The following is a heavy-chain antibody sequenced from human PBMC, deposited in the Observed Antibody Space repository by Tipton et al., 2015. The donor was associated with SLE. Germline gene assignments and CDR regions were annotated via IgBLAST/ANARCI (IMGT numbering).Heavy chain of an antibody. CDR1: GFTFETVV. J-gene: IGHJ4*02. CDR2: ITDEVEH. V-gene: IGHV3-23*01. Sequence: GSLRLSCVGSGFTFETVVIYWVRQAPGKGLEWVAGITDEVEHRTIADSLKGRFTVSRDKTQNSLYLQMNSLTPEDTAVYYCARGGSAPGTLYFDYWGQGVLVTVSS. CDR3: ARGGSAPGTLYFDY. D-gene: IGHD1-7*01.